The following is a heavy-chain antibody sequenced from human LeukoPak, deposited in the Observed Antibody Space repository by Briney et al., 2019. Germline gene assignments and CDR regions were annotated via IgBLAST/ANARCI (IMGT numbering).Heavy chain of an antibody. J-gene: IGHJ3*02. CDR1: GGSIGSHF. Sequence: SETLSLTCTVSGGSIGSHFWSWLRQPPGKGLEWIGYSYHIGSATHNPSLNSRVTISVDTSKSQFYLKLTSVTAADTAVYYCARKSGSHGEALDIWGQGTMVIVS. CDR3: ARKSGSHGEALDI. D-gene: IGHD1-26*01. V-gene: IGHV4-59*11. CDR2: SYHIGSA.